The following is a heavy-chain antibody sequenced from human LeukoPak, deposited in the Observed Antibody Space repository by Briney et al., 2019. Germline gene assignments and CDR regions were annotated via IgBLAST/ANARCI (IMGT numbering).Heavy chain of an antibody. J-gene: IGHJ4*02. CDR3: ARQAVAVAGKGDFDY. D-gene: IGHD6-19*01. CDR2: INHSGST. Sequence: PSETLSLTCAVYGGSFSGYYWSWIRQPPGKGLEWIGEINHSGSTNYNPSLKSRVTISVDTSKNQFSLKLSSVTAADTAVYYCARQAVAVAGKGDFDYWGQGTLVTASS. CDR1: GGSFSGYY. V-gene: IGHV4-34*01.